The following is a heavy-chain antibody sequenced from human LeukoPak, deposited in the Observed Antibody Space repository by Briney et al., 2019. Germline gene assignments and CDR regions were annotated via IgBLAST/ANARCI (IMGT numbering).Heavy chain of an antibody. CDR3: ARVWAAEDSSGYGAFDI. J-gene: IGHJ3*02. D-gene: IGHD3-22*01. CDR2: IYYIGGT. Sequence: PSETLSLTCTVSGGSISTYYWSWIRQPPGKGLEWIGYIYYIGGTNYNPSLMSRVTISVDTSKNQFSLKLSSVTAADTAVYYCARVWAAEDSSGYGAFDIWGQGTMVTVSS. V-gene: IGHV4-59*01. CDR1: GGSISTYY.